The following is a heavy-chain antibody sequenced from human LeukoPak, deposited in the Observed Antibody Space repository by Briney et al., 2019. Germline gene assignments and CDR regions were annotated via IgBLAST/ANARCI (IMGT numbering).Heavy chain of an antibody. Sequence: GGSLSLFCAAAGFTVGDYAMHCVSQAPGEGLEWISFISGDSTSTTYADSVEGRFPISRDNDNNSLFLKMNSRRDEDAAVYYCARTVRRDCFNLDNWGQGTLVTVSS. D-gene: IGHD5-24*01. J-gene: IGHJ4*02. CDR3: ARTVRRDCFNLDN. CDR2: ISGDSTST. CDR1: GFTVGDYA. V-gene: IGHV3-43*02.